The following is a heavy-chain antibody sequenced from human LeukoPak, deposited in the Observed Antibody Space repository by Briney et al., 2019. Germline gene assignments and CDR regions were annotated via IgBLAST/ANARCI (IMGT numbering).Heavy chain of an antibody. CDR1: GFTFSSYA. V-gene: IGHV3-9*01. J-gene: IGHJ4*02. CDR2: RNSGSI. D-gene: IGHD5-24*01. CDR3: AKDRRDGYNRGPFDY. Sequence: QSGGSLRLSCAASGFTFSSYAMSWVRQAPGKGLEWVSGRNSGSIGYADSVKGRFTISRDNAKNSLYLQMNSLRAEDTALYYCAKDRRDGYNRGPFDYWGQGTLVTVSS.